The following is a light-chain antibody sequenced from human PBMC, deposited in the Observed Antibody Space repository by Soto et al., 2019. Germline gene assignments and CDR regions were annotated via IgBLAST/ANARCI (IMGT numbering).Light chain of an antibody. CDR1: QTISSC. CDR3: QQSYSTPLT. V-gene: IGKV1-39*01. J-gene: IGKJ4*01. CDR2: AAS. Sequence: EIESTQSPATLSASVGERVTLTCRASQTISSCLAWYQQRRGKAPKLLIYAASSLASGVPARFSGGGSETDFTLTISSLQPEDFATYSCQQSYSTPLTFGGGTKVDIK.